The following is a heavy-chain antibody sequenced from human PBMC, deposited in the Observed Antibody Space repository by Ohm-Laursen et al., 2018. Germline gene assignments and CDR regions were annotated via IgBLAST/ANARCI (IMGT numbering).Heavy chain of an antibody. J-gene: IGHJ4*02. D-gene: IGHD3-9*01. CDR2: IYWNDDK. CDR3: AHRRPTGGYDILTGPFDY. CDR1: GFSLSTGGVG. Sequence: TQTLTLTCTFSGFSLSTGGVGVGWIRQPPGKALEWLALIYWNDDKRYSPSLKSRLTITKDTSKNQVVLTMTNMDPVDTATYYCAHRRPTGGYDILTGPFDYWGQGTLVTVSS. V-gene: IGHV2-5*01.